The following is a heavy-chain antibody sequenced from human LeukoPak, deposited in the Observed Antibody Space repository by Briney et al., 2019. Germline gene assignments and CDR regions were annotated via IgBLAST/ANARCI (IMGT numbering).Heavy chain of an antibody. Sequence: SGPTLVKPTQTLTLTFTFSGFSLSTSGVGVVLIRQPPGKALEWLALIYWDDDNLYSPSLKSGLTITKDPSKNQVVVTMTNMDPVETATYYCAHREGIAAAGSFDYWGQGTMVTVSS. CDR2: IYWDDDN. D-gene: IGHD6-13*01. J-gene: IGHJ4*02. V-gene: IGHV2-5*02. CDR3: AHREGIAAAGSFDY. CDR1: GFSLSTSGVG.